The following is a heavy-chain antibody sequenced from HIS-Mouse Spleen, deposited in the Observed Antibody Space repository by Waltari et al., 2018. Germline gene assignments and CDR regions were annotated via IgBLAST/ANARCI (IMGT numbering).Heavy chain of an antibody. J-gene: IGHJ5*02. V-gene: IGHV4-39*07. CDR2: IYYSGRT. D-gene: IGHD4-17*01. CDR1: GGSISSSSYY. CDR3: ARDYGDNWFDP. Sequence: QLQLQESGPGLVKPSETLSLTCTVSGGSISSSSYYWGWIRQPPGKGLEWIGSIYYSGRTSYSPSLKSRVTISVDTSKNQFSLKLSSVTAADTAVYYCARDYGDNWFDPWGQGTLVTVSS.